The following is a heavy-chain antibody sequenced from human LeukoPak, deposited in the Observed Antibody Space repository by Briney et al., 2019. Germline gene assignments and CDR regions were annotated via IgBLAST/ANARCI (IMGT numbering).Heavy chain of an antibody. CDR2: IYYSGST. V-gene: IGHV4-59*01. D-gene: IGHD2-2*01. CDR1: GGSISSYY. J-gene: IGHJ4*02. Sequence: SETLSLTCTVSGGSISSYYWSWIRQPPGKGLEWIGYIYYSGSTSYNPSLKSRVTISVDTSKNQFSLKLSSVTAADTAVYYCARGRAQLPYFDYWGQGTLVTVSS. CDR3: ARGRAQLPYFDY.